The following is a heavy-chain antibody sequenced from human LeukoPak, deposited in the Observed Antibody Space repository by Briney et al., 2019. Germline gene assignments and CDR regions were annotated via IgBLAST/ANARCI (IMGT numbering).Heavy chain of an antibody. V-gene: IGHV4-59*01. CDR1: GGSISSYY. Sequence: SETLSLTCTVSGGSISSYYWSWIRQPPGKGLEWIGYIYYSGSTNYNPSLKSRVTISVDTSKNQFPLKLSSVTAADTAVYYCAREGYYGAPYYFDYWGQGTLVTVSS. CDR2: IYYSGST. CDR3: AREGYYGAPYYFDY. D-gene: IGHD3-10*01. J-gene: IGHJ4*02.